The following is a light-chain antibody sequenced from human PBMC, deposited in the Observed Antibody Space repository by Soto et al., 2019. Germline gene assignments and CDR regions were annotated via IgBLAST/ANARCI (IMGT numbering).Light chain of an antibody. CDR2: SNN. CDR3: AAWDDSLDGHVV. V-gene: IGLV1-44*01. Sequence: QSVLTQPPSASGTPGQRVTISCSGSSSNIGSNTVNWYQKLPGTAPELLIYSNNQRPSGVPDRFSGSKSGTSDSLAISGLQSEDEADYYCAAWDDSLDGHVVFGGGTKLTVL. J-gene: IGLJ2*01. CDR1: SSNIGSNT.